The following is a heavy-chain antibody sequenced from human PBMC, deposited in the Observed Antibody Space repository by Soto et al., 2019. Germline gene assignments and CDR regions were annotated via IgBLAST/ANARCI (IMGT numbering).Heavy chain of an antibody. CDR2: INPSGGST. CDR1: GYTFTSYY. D-gene: IGHD6-13*01. V-gene: IGHV1-46*01. CDR3: ARGAPVSSSWPYYGMDV. Sequence: QVQLVQSGAEVKKPGASVKVSCKASGYTFTSYYMHWVRQAPGQGLEWMGIINPSGGSTSYAQKFQGRVTMTRDTSTSTVYMELSSLRSEDTAVYYCARGAPVSSSWPYYGMDVWGQGTTVTVSS. J-gene: IGHJ6*02.